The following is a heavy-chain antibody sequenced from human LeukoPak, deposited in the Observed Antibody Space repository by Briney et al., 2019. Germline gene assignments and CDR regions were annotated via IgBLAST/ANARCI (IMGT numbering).Heavy chain of an antibody. CDR3: ARAAYDSSGYYADY. J-gene: IGHJ4*02. D-gene: IGHD3-22*01. V-gene: IGHV4-4*07. CDR1: GGSISSYY. Sequence: PSETLSLTCTVSGGSISSYYWSWIRQPAGKGLEWIGRIYTSGSTNYNPSLKSRVTMSVDTSKNQFSLKQSSVTAADTAVYYCARAAYDSSGYYADYWGQGTLVTVSS. CDR2: IYTSGST.